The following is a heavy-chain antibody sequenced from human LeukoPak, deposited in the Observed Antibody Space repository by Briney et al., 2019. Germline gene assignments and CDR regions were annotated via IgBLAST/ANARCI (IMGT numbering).Heavy chain of an antibody. CDR2: IYYSGSA. J-gene: IGHJ3*02. CDR1: GASIGSYY. CDR3: ARHWDDSSGDAYAFDI. Sequence: SETLSLTCTVSGASIGSYYWSWIRQPPGKGLEWIGYIYYSGSANYNPSLESRVTISVDTSKNHFSLKLSSVTAADTAVYYCARHWDDSSGDAYAFDIWGQGTVVTVSS. D-gene: IGHD6-19*01. V-gene: IGHV4-59*08.